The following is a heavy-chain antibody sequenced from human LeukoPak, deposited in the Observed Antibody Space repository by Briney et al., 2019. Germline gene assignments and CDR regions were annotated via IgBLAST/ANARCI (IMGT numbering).Heavy chain of an antibody. CDR2: IHYSGRA. V-gene: IGHV4-59*01. Sequence: SETLSLTCSVSGGSISGYYWTWVRQPPGKGLEWIRQIHYSGRADYNPSLKSRITMSVDKSRNQISLKLSSVTAADTAIYYCVRFGVNYDMDVWGQGTTVTVFS. CDR1: GGSISGYY. J-gene: IGHJ6*02. D-gene: IGHD3-16*01. CDR3: VRFGVNYDMDV.